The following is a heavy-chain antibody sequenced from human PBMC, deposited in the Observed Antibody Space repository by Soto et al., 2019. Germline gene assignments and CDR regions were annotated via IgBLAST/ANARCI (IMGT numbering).Heavy chain of an antibody. Sequence: GGSLRLSCAASGFTFSSYAMSWVRQAPGKGLEWVSAISGSGGSTYYADSVKGRFTISRDNSKNTLYLQMNSLRAEDTAVYYCAKDLIDLFHLYYFDYWGQGTLVTVSS. CDR1: GFTFSSYA. D-gene: IGHD2-21*01. CDR2: ISGSGGST. V-gene: IGHV3-23*01. J-gene: IGHJ4*02. CDR3: AKDLIDLFHLYYFDY.